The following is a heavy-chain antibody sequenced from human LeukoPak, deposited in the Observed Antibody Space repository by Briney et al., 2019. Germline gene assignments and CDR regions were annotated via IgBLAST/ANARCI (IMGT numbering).Heavy chain of an antibody. CDR1: GGSISDYY. D-gene: IGHD6-19*01. CDR3: ARQYYSSGYYIFDY. J-gene: IGHJ4*02. V-gene: IGHV4-59*08. CDR2: MHYSGNS. Sequence: SETLSLTCAVSGGSISDYYWSWIRQPPGKGLEWIGFMHYSGNSNYNPSLKGRVTISLDTSENQFSLKVSSVTAADTAVYYCARQYYSSGYYIFDYWGLGTLVTVSS.